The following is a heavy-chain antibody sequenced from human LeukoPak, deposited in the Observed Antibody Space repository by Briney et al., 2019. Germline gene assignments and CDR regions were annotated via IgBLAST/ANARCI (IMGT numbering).Heavy chain of an antibody. CDR3: AKQPLAYCGGDCYYFDY. Sequence: GGSLRLPCAASGFTFSSYAMSWVRQAPGKGLEWVSAISGSGGSTYYADSVKGRFTISRDNSKNTLYLQMNSLRAEDTAVYYCAKQPLAYCGGDCYYFDYWGQGTLVTVSS. J-gene: IGHJ4*02. D-gene: IGHD2-21*02. CDR1: GFTFSSYA. CDR2: ISGSGGST. V-gene: IGHV3-23*01.